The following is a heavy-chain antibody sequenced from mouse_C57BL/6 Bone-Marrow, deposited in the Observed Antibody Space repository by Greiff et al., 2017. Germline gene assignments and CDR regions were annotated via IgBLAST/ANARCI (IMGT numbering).Heavy chain of an antibody. CDR3: ASYGNYAMDY. V-gene: IGHV14-3*01. D-gene: IGHD2-1*01. J-gene: IGHJ4*01. CDR1: GFNIKNTY. CDR2: IDHANGNT. Sequence: EVQLQQSVAELVRPGASVKLSCTASGFNIKNTYMHWVKQRPEQGLEWIGRIDHANGNTKYAPKVQGKATITADTYSNTSYLPLSSLTSEDTASYYCASYGNYAMDYWGQGTSVTVSS.